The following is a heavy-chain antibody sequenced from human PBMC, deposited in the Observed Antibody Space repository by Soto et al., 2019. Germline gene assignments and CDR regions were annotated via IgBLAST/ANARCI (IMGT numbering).Heavy chain of an antibody. J-gene: IGHJ3*02. V-gene: IGHV6-1*01. Sequence: PSQTLSLTCVISGDSVSSNSAAWNWIRQSPSRGLEWLGRTYYRSKWYNDYAVSVKSRITINPDTSKNQFSLQLNSVTPEDTAVYYCARDSPELESYSSSWHAFDIWGQGTMVTVSS. CDR3: ARDSPELESYSSSWHAFDI. D-gene: IGHD6-13*01. CDR2: TYYRSKWYN. CDR1: GDSVSSNSAA.